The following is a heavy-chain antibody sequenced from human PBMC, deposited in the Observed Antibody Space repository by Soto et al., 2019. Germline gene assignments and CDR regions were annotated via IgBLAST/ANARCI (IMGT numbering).Heavy chain of an antibody. CDR3: ARGTPSPLIVRSSRGPWFDP. Sequence: PSATLALTCPVSGGSISSYYLIWIRQPPGKGLEWIGYMYYGGRTNYNPSLKSRVTISVDTSKMQVSLKLSSVTAADTAVYFCARGTPSPLIVRSSRGPWFDPWGQGTLVTVS. V-gene: IGHV4-59*08. CDR2: MYYGGRT. J-gene: IGHJ5*02. D-gene: IGHD2-15*01. CDR1: GGSISSYY.